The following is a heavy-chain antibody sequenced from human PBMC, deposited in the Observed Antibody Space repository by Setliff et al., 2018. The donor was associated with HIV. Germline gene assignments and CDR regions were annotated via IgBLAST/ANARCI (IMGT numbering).Heavy chain of an antibody. V-gene: IGHV3-74*01. J-gene: IGHJ3*02. D-gene: IGHD7-27*01. CDR2: SNSDGSST. CDR1: GFPFNTYW. Sequence: GSLRLSCAASGFPFNTYWMHWVRQAPGKGLVWVSHSNSDGSSTTYADSVKGRFTIYRDNAKNTLYLQMNSLRAEDTAVYFCARELPGPPGALDIWGHGTMVTVSS. CDR3: ARELPGPPGALDI.